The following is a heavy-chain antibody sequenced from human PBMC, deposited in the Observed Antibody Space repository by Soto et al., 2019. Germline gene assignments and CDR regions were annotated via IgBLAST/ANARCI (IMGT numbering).Heavy chain of an antibody. CDR3: ARDSEGGGYYYYYYGMDV. V-gene: IGHV3-7*03. D-gene: IGHD2-15*01. CDR2: IKQDGSEK. CDR1: GFTFSSYW. J-gene: IGHJ6*02. Sequence: GSLRLSCAASGFTFSSYWMSWVRQAPGKGLEWVANIKQDGSEKYYVDSVKGRFTISRDNAKNSLYLQMNSLRAEDTAVYYCARDSEGGGYYYYYYGMDVWGQGTTVTVSS.